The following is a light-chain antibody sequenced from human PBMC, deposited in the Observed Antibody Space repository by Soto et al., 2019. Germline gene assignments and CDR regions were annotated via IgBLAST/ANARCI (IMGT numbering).Light chain of an antibody. CDR2: DAS. Sequence: IVLTQSPATMSLSPGERATLSCGASERVSSSYVAWYQMKAGLAPRLLIHDASTRASGIPDRFRGIKSWTDFTLTIRVLESEDAALDYCQQYGSSPITFGQGTRLE. CDR3: QQYGSSPIT. CDR1: ERVSSSY. J-gene: IGKJ5*01. V-gene: IGKV3D-20*01.